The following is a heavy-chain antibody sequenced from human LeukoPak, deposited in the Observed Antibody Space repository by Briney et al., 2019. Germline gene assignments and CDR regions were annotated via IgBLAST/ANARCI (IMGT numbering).Heavy chain of an antibody. Sequence: RPSETLSLTCTVSGGSISSYYWSWIRQPPGKGLEWIGYIYYSGSTNYNPSLKSRVTISVDTSKNQFSLKLSSVTAADTAVYYCARHREVWYSYAENYYYGMDVWGQGTTVTVSS. CDR2: IYYSGST. CDR1: GGSISSYY. V-gene: IGHV4-59*08. J-gene: IGHJ6*02. D-gene: IGHD5-18*01. CDR3: ARHREVWYSYAENYYYGMDV.